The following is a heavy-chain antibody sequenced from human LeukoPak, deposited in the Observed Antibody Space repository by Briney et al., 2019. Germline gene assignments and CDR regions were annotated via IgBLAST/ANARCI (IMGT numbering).Heavy chain of an antibody. J-gene: IGHJ4*02. V-gene: IGHV1-2*02. D-gene: IGHD3-10*01. CDR1: GYTFTGYY. Sequence: GASVKVSCKASGYTFTGYYMHWVRQAPGQGLEWMGWINPNSGGTNYAQKFQGRVTMTGDTSISTAYMELSRLRSDDTAVYYCARDWIYGSGSSHDYWGQGTLVTVSS. CDR2: INPNSGGT. CDR3: ARDWIYGSGSSHDY.